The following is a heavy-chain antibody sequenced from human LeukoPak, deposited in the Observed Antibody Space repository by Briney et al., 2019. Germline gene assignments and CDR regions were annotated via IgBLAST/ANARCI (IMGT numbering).Heavy chain of an antibody. CDR1: GGSISSYY. D-gene: IGHD2-15*01. J-gene: IGHJ6*03. CDR2: IYYSGST. Sequence: SETLSLTCTVSGGSISSYYWNWIRQPPGKGLEWIGYIYYSGSTNYNSSLKSRLTISVDTSKNQFSLNLSSVTAADTAVYYCARVGCSGGSCYRLRYYMDVWGKGTTVTVSS. CDR3: ARVGCSGGSCYRLRYYMDV. V-gene: IGHV4-59*12.